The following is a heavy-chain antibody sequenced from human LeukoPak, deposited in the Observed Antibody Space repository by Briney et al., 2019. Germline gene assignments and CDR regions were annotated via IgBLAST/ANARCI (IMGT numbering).Heavy chain of an antibody. D-gene: IGHD6-6*01. J-gene: IGHJ5*02. V-gene: IGHV3-23*01. Sequence: SGGSLRLSCAASGFTFSSYAMSWVRQAPGKGLEWVSAISGSGGSTYYADSVKGRFSISRDNSKNTLYLQMTNLRAEDTALYSCAKGGMAARPNWLDPWGQGTLVSVSS. CDR2: ISGSGGST. CDR3: AKGGMAARPNWLDP. CDR1: GFTFSSYA.